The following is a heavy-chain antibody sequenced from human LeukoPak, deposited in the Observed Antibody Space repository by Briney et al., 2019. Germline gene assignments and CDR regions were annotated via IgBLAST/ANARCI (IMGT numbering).Heavy chain of an antibody. CDR3: AKGQEGEASGYYYYGMDV. V-gene: IGHV3-43D*03. D-gene: IGHD2-21*01. J-gene: IGHJ6*02. CDR1: GFTFDDYA. Sequence: LPGGSLRLSCAASGFTFDDYAMHWVRQAPGKGLEWVSLISWDGGSTYYADSVKGRFTISRDNSKNSLYLQMNSLRAEDTALYYCAKGQEGEASGYYYYGMDVWGQGTTVTVSS. CDR2: ISWDGGST.